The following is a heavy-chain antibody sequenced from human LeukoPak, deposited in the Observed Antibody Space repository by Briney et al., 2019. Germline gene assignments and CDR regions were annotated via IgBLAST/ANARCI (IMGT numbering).Heavy chain of an antibody. J-gene: IGHJ4*02. CDR2: ISSSRTYI. CDR1: TFTFSSYN. CDR3: VRDRGSYRAIDY. V-gene: IGHV3-21*01. D-gene: IGHD1-26*01. Sequence: GGSLRLSCAASTFTFSSYNMNWVRQAPGKGLELVSSISSSRTYIYYRDSVKGRVTISRDNAENSLYLEMNSLRVEDTAIYYCVRDRGSYRAIDYWGQGTLVTVSS.